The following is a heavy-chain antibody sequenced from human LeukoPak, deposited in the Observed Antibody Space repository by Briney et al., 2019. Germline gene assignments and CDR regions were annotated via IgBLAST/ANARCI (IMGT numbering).Heavy chain of an antibody. CDR3: ARVGSTWSYFDY. Sequence: GGSLRLSCAASGFTVSSNYMSWVRQAPGKGLEWVSFMSGSSNYIYYADSVKGRFTISRDNAKNSLYLQMNRLRAEDTAVYYCARVGSTWSYFDYWGQGTLVTVSS. D-gene: IGHD6-13*01. CDR2: MSGSSNYI. CDR1: GFTVSSNY. V-gene: IGHV3-21*01. J-gene: IGHJ4*02.